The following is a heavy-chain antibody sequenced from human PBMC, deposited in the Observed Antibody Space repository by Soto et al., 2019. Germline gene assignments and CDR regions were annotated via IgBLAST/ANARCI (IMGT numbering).Heavy chain of an antibody. J-gene: IGHJ3*02. V-gene: IGHV4-39*01. CDR3: ARDIVVVVAAAPAFDI. D-gene: IGHD2-15*01. CDR1: GVSISSSSYY. CDR2: IYYSGST. Sequence: SETLSLTCTVSGVSISSSSYYWGWIRQPPGKGLEWIGSIYYSGSTYYNLSLKSRVTISVDTSKNQFSLKLSSVTAADTAVYYCARDIVVVVAAAPAFDIWGQGTMVTVS.